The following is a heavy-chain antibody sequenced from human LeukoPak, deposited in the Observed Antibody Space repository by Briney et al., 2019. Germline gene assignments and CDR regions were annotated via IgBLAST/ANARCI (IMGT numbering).Heavy chain of an antibody. CDR1: GFTFSTYG. V-gene: IGHV3-30*03. CDR2: VSYDGTNK. J-gene: IGHJ6*03. Sequence: AGKSLRLSCAASGFTFSTYGMHWVRQAPGKGLEWVAVVSYDGTNKYYADSVKGRFTISRDNSMNTLYLQMNSLRAEDTAVYYCARGGSSSTWFYYMDVWGKGTTVTVS. CDR3: ARGGSSSTWFYYMDV. D-gene: IGHD6-13*01.